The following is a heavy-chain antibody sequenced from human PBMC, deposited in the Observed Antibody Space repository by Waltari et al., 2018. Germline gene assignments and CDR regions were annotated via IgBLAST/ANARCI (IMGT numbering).Heavy chain of an antibody. CDR3: ARGERSLWFGELLDYFDY. V-gene: IGHV1-69*01. CDR1: GGTFSRSA. CDR2: IIPIFGTA. D-gene: IGHD3-10*01. Sequence: QVQLVQSGAEVKKPGSSVKVSCKASGGTFSRSAISWVRQAPGQGLEWMGGIIPIFGTANYAQKFQGRVTITADESTSTAYMELSSLRSEDTAVYYCARGERSLWFGELLDYFDYWGQGTLVTVSS. J-gene: IGHJ4*02.